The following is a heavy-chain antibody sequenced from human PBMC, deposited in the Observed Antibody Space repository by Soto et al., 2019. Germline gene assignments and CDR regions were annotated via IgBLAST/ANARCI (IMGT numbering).Heavy chain of an antibody. CDR1: GGSISSYY. D-gene: IGHD6-19*01. J-gene: IGHJ4*02. CDR2: IYYSGST. CDR3: ARNRWSTRRGTVAGTNYFDY. V-gene: IGHV4-59*08. Sequence: SETLSLTCTVSGGSISSYYWSWIRQPPGKGLEWIGYIYYSGSTNYNPSLKSRVTISVDTSKNQFSLKLSSVTAADTAVYYCARNRWSTRRGTVAGTNYFDYWGQGTLVTVSS.